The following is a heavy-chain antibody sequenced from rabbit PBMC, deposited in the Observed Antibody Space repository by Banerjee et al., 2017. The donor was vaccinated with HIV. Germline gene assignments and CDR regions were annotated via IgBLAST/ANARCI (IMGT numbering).Heavy chain of an antibody. CDR2: IYNGDGST. CDR1: GFDFSTYG. V-gene: IGHV1S47*01. Sequence: QEQLVESGGGLVQPGGSLKLSCKASGFDFSTYGVSWVRQAPGKGLEWIGCIYNGDGSTDYASWAKGRFTISKTSSTTVTLQMTSLTAADTATYFCAGGSYYVGFNLWGPGTLVTIS. D-gene: IGHD8-1*01. CDR3: AGGSYYVGFNL. J-gene: IGHJ4*01.